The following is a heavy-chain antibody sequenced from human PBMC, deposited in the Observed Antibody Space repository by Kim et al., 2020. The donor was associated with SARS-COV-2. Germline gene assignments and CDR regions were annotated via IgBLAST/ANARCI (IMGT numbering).Heavy chain of an antibody. CDR3: ARPFSGSYLNWFDP. J-gene: IGHJ5*02. V-gene: IGHV3-30*04. CDR2: ISYDGSNK. Sequence: GGSLRLSCAASGFTFSSYAMHWVRQAPGKGLEWVAVISYDGSNKYYADSVKGRFTISRDNSKNTLYLQMNSLGAEDTAVYYCARPFSGSYLNWFDPWGQGTLVTVSS. CDR1: GFTFSSYA. D-gene: IGHD1-26*01.